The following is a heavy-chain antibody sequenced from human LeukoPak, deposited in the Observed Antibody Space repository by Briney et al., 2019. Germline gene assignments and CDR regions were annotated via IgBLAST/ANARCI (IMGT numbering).Heavy chain of an antibody. CDR1: GGSISSYY. CDR2: IYYSGST. V-gene: IGHV4-59*01. J-gene: IGHJ4*02. CDR3: ARAGGGYSYGFDY. Sequence: SEILSLTCTVSGGSISSYYWSWIRQPPGKGLEWIGYIYYSGSTNYNPSLKSRVTISVDTSKNQFSLKLSSVTAADTAVYYCARAGGGYSYGFDYWGQGTLVTVSS. D-gene: IGHD5-18*01.